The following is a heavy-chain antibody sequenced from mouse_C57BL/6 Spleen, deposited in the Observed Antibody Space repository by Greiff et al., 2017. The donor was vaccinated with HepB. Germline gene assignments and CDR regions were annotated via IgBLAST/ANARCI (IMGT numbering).Heavy chain of an antibody. V-gene: IGHV1-15*01. CDR3: TRFTRRYQSSWFAY. D-gene: IGHD1-1*01. J-gene: IGHJ3*01. CDR2: IAPDTGGT. CDR1: GSTFTDYD. Sequence: VQVVESGAELVRPGASVTLSCKASGSTFTDYDMHWVKQTPVHGLEWIGAIAPDTGGTAYNQKFKGTAILTADKSSSTAYMELRSLTSEDSAFYYCTRFTRRYQSSWFAYWGQGTLVTVSA.